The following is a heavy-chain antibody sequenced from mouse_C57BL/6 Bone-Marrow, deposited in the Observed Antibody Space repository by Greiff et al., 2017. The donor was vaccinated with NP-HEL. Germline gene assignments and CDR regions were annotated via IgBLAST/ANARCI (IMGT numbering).Heavy chain of an antibody. CDR2: IYPRSGNT. D-gene: IGHD4-1*01. Sequence: QVQLQQSGAELARPGASVKLSCKASGYTFTSYGISWVKQRTGQGLEWIGEIYPRSGNTYYNEKFKGKATRTADKSSSTAYMELRSLTSEDSAVCFCRTGTSSAMDYWGQGTSVTVSS. CDR1: GYTFTSYG. V-gene: IGHV1-81*01. J-gene: IGHJ4*01. CDR3: RTGTSSAMDY.